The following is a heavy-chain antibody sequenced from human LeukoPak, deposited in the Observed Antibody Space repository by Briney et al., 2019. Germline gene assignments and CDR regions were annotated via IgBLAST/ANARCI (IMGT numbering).Heavy chain of an antibody. D-gene: IGHD4-23*01. CDR3: AKDRGYGGNSFWFDP. Sequence: GGSLRLSCAASGFTFSTYTIHWVRQAPGKGLEWVSAISGSGGSTYYADSVKGRFTISRDNSRNTLYLQMNSLRAEDTAVYYCAKDRGYGGNSFWFDPWGQGTLVTVSS. V-gene: IGHV3-23*01. J-gene: IGHJ5*02. CDR2: ISGSGGST. CDR1: GFTFSTYT.